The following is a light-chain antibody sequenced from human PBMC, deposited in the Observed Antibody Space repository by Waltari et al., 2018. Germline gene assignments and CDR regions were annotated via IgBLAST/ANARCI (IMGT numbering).Light chain of an antibody. Sequence: QSALTQHASMSGSPGQSLTISCTGTSTDLGTYNVVSWYQHHPGKAPKLIIYEVRKRPSGISDRFSGSMSGSTASLTISRLQAEDEAEYYCCSFAGNSYVFGTGTKVTVL. J-gene: IGLJ1*01. V-gene: IGLV2-23*02. CDR1: STDLGTYNV. CDR2: EVR. CDR3: CSFAGNSYV.